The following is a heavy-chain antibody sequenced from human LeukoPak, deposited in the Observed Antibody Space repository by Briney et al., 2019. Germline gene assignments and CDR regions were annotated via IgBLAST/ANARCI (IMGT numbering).Heavy chain of an antibody. D-gene: IGHD2-15*01. CDR1: GFSLSTSGVG. CDR2: IYWDDDK. CDR3: APRRSRDQLGYCSGGSCSSSDHHWFDP. J-gene: IGHJ5*02. Sequence: SGPTLVNPTQTLTLTCTFSGFSLSTSGVGVGWIRQPPGKALEWLALIYWDDDKRYSPSLKSRLTITKDTSKNQVVLTMTNMDPVDTATYYCAPRRSRDQLGYCSGGSCSSSDHHWFDPWGQGTLVTVSS. V-gene: IGHV2-5*02.